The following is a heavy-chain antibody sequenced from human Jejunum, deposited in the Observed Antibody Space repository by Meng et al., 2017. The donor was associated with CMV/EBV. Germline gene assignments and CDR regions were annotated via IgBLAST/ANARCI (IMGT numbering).Heavy chain of an antibody. D-gene: IGHD3/OR15-3a*01. J-gene: IGHJ5*02. CDR2: INSDGSNT. CDR3: VRGGYDFWSGYGGP. Sequence: GFNRKSYYMHVGRQAPGEGVGWVSRINSDGSNTVAADAVEGRFTISRDNAKSTAYLQMNGLRGDDTAVYFCVRGGYDFWSGYGGPWGQGTLVTVSS. CDR1: GFNRKSYY. V-gene: IGHV3-74*01.